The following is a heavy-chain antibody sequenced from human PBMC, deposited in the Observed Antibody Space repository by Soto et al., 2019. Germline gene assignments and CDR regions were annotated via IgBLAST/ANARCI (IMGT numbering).Heavy chain of an antibody. V-gene: IGHV1-18*01. D-gene: IGHD2-8*01. CDR3: AREGTSGHAFDI. CDR2: ISGYIDHT. Sequence: GASVKVSCKASGYTFSKYGISWVRQAPGQGLEYMGWISGYIDHTHYAQNLQGRVTLTTDRSTSTANMEQRSLKSDDTAVYFCAREGTSGHAFDIWGQGTMVTVSS. J-gene: IGHJ3*02. CDR1: GYTFSKYG.